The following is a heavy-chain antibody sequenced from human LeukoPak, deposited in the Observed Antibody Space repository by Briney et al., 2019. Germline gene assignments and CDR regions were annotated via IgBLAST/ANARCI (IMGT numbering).Heavy chain of an antibody. J-gene: IGHJ6*03. CDR1: GHSFPSYS. CDR3: ARHYYDSSGSGYYYYMDV. Sequence: ESLNISCKGSGHSFPSYSIGWVRQMPGKGLEWMGIIYPGDSDTRYSPSLQSQDSISADKSISTAYLQWSSLKASDTAMYYWARHYYDSSGSGYYYYMDVWGKGTTVTVSS. CDR2: IYPGDSDT. V-gene: IGHV5-51*01. D-gene: IGHD3-22*01.